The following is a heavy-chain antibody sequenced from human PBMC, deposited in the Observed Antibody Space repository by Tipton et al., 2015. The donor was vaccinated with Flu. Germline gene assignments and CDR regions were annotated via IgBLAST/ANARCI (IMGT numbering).Heavy chain of an antibody. D-gene: IGHD3-3*01. CDR1: GFTFSSYG. CDR2: ISYDGSNK. CDR3: AKDWVEWSGYSYTDY. V-gene: IGHV3-30*18. Sequence: CAASGFTFSSYGMHWVRQAPGKGLEWVAVISYDGSNKYYADSVKGRFTISRDNSKNTLYLQMNSLRAEDTAVYYCAKDWVEWSGYSYTDYWGQGTLVTVSS. J-gene: IGHJ4*02.